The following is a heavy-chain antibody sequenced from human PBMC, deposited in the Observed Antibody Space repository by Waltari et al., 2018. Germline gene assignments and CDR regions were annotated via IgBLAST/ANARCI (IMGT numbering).Heavy chain of an antibody. CDR3: AREVVPPHTIVGNWFDP. Sequence: QVQLAQSGSELKKPGASVKISCKASGYTFTDYAINWVRQAPGQGLELMGWSTTNTGNQPYPQCFTGRCVFSLDTSVSAAYLQITRLETEDSAGYYCAREVVPPHTIVGNWFDPWGQGTLVTVSS. CDR1: GYTFTDYA. V-gene: IGHV7-4-1*02. CDR2: STTNTGNQ. J-gene: IGHJ5*02. D-gene: IGHD2-2*01.